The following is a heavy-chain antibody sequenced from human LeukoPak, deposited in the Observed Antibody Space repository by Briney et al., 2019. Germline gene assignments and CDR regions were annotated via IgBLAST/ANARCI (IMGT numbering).Heavy chain of an antibody. CDR1: GGSISSSSYY. CDR3: ARWSGWLVRGFDY. J-gene: IGHJ4*02. CDR2: IYYSGST. D-gene: IGHD6-6*01. Sequence: SETLSLTCTVSGGSISSSSYYWGWIRQPPGKGLEWIGSIYYSGSTYYNPSLKSRVTISVDTSKNQFSLKLSSVTAADTAVYYCARWSGWLVRGFDYWGQGTLVTVSS. V-gene: IGHV4-39*01.